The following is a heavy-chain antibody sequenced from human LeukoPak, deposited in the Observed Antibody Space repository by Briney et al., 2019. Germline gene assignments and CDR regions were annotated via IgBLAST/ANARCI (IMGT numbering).Heavy chain of an antibody. V-gene: IGHV1-69*04. CDR3: ARIQAVGVPVAIDAYYSYGMDV. CDR1: GGSFSRNA. D-gene: IGHD2-2*02. J-gene: IGHJ6*02. Sequence: SVTVSCKASGGSFSRNAISWVRQAPGQGLEWMGRFIPILGIATYAQKFQGRVTITADRSTSTAYMELSSLRSEDTAVYYCARIQAVGVPVAIDAYYSYGMDVWGQGTAVTVSS. CDR2: FIPILGIA.